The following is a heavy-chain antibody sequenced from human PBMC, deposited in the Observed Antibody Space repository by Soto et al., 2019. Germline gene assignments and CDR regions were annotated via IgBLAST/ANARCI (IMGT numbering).Heavy chain of an antibody. D-gene: IGHD2-2*01. CDR1: GGTFSSYA. CDR3: ARGSCSSTSCHRYYYYGMDV. J-gene: IGHJ6*01. Sequence: GASVKVSCKASGGTFSSYAISWVRQAPGQGLEWMGGIIPIFGTANYAQKFQGRVTITADESTSTAYMELGSLRSEDTAVYYCARGSCSSTSCHRYYYYGMDVYRQLPTVPVS. V-gene: IGHV1-69*13. CDR2: IIPIFGTA.